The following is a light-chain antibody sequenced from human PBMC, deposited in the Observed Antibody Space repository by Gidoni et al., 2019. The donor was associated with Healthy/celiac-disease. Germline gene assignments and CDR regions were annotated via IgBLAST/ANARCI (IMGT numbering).Light chain of an antibody. CDR2: DAS. V-gene: IGKV3-11*01. Sequence: EIVLTQSPATLSFSPGERATPSCRASQSVSSYLAWYQQKPGQAPRLLIYDASNRATGIPARFSGSGSGTDFTLTISSLEPEDFAVYYCQQRSNWPPLFTFGPGTKVDIK. CDR3: QQRSNWPPLFT. CDR1: QSVSSY. J-gene: IGKJ3*01.